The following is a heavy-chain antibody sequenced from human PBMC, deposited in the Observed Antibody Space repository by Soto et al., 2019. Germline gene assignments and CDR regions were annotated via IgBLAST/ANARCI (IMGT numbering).Heavy chain of an antibody. Sequence: PGGSLRLSCAASGFTFSSFAMSWVRQAPGKGLEWVSTISSSGSSTYYADSVKGRFTISRENSKTTLFLQMNSLRVEDTALYYCAKTRDGYYDTFDIWGQGTMVTVSS. J-gene: IGHJ3*02. CDR3: AKTRDGYYDTFDI. V-gene: IGHV3-23*01. CDR1: GFTFSSFA. D-gene: IGHD1-26*01. CDR2: ISSSGSST.